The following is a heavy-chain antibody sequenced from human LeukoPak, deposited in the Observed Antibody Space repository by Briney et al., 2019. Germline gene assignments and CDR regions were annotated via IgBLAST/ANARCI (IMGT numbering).Heavy chain of an antibody. CDR3: ARDAYVEMATIVDY. V-gene: IGHV1-18*01. Sequence: GASVKVSCKASGYTFTSYGISWVRQAPGQGLEWMGWISAYNGNTNYAQKLQGRVTMTTDTYTSTAYMELRSLRSDDTAVYYCARDAYVEMATIVDYWGQGTLVTVSS. CDR1: GYTFTSYG. J-gene: IGHJ4*02. D-gene: IGHD5-24*01. CDR2: ISAYNGNT.